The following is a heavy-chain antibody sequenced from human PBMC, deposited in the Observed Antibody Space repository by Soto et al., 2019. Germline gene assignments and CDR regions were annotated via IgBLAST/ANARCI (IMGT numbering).Heavy chain of an antibody. J-gene: IGHJ3*02. V-gene: IGHV4-31*03. Sequence: QVQLQESGPGLVKPSQTLSLTCTVSAGSITSGGYYWSWIRQHPGKGLEWIGSIYYSGSTYYNPSPKSRVTISVDTSKNQFSLKLSSVTAADTAVYYCARTPISTSWVGAFDIWGQRTMVTVSS. CDR1: AGSITSGGYY. D-gene: IGHD2-2*01. CDR2: IYYSGST. CDR3: ARTPISTSWVGAFDI.